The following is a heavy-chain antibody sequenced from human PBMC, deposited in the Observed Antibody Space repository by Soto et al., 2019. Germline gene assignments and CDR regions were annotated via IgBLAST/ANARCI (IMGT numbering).Heavy chain of an antibody. Sequence: ASLKVSCKASGYTFTSYGISWVRQAPGQGLEWMGWISAYNGNTNYAQKLQGRVTMTTDTSTSTAYMEMRSLRSDDTAVYYCARGRPPFSSRPNWFDPWGQGTLVTVSS. D-gene: IGHD6-13*01. CDR2: ISAYNGNT. J-gene: IGHJ5*02. CDR3: ARGRPPFSSRPNWFDP. CDR1: GYTFTSYG. V-gene: IGHV1-18*01.